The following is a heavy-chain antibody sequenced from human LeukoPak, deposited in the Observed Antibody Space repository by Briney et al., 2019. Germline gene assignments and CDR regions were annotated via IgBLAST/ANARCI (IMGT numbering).Heavy chain of an antibody. CDR3: ARGGNAATY. Sequence: GRPLRLSCAASGFTFSSYAMHWVRQAPGKGLEWVAVISYDGSNKYYADTVKGRFTISRDNSKNTLYLQMNSLRAEDTAVYYCARGGNAATYWGQGTLVTVSS. D-gene: IGHD3-10*01. CDR1: GFTFSSYA. CDR2: ISYDGSNK. V-gene: IGHV3-30-3*01. J-gene: IGHJ4*02.